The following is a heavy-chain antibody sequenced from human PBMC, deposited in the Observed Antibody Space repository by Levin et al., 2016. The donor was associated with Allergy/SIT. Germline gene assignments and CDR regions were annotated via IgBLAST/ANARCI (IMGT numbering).Heavy chain of an antibody. V-gene: IGHV3-23*01. CDR3: AKAGGNLYGDYLHFDY. D-gene: IGHD4-17*01. J-gene: IGHJ4*02. Sequence: GESLKISCAASGFTFSSYAMSWVRQAPGKGLEWVSAISGSGGSTYYADSVKGRFTISRDNSKNTLYLQMNSLRAEDTAVYYCAKAGGNLYGDYLHFDYWGQGTLVTVSS. CDR2: ISGSGGST. CDR1: GFTFSSYA.